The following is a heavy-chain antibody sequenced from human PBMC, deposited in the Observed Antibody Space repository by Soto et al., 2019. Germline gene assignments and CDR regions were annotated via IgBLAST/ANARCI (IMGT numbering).Heavy chain of an antibody. CDR1: GGSISIGDYY. CDR2: IYYSGST. CDR3: ARVLDSSFNYYYGMDV. D-gene: IGHD6-6*01. V-gene: IGHV4-30-4*01. J-gene: IGHJ6*01. Sequence: SETLSVTCTVSGGSISIGDYYWSWIRQPPGKGLEWIGYIYYSGSTYYNPSLKSRVTISVDTSKNQFSLKLSSVTAAETAVYYCARVLDSSFNYYYGMDVWGQGTTVTVSS.